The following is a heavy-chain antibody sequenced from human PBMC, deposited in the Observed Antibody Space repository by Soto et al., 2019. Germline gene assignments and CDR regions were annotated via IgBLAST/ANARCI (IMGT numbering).Heavy chain of an antibody. J-gene: IGHJ5*01. V-gene: IGHV3-66*01. Sequence: GSLRLSCAASGFTVSTNYMSWVRQAPVRGLEWVSVIYSGGTTYYADSVKGRFTISRDNSKNTLYLQMNSLRVEDTAVYYCARATWGYQFDSGGPGTLVTVSS. CDR1: GFTVSTNY. CDR2: IYSGGTT. D-gene: IGHD2-2*01. CDR3: ARATWGYQFDS.